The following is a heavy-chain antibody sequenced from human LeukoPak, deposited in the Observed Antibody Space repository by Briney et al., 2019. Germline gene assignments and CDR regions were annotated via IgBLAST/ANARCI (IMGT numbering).Heavy chain of an antibody. CDR3: AREWDYSAYVWGSYRHAPIDY. CDR2: IYYSGST. Sequence: SETLSLTCTVSGGSISGYYWTWIRQPPGKGLEWIGYIYYSGSTNYNPSLKSRVTISIDTSKNQFSLRLSSVTAAQTAVYYCAREWDYSAYVWGSYRHAPIDYWSQGTLVTVSS. CDR1: GGSISGYY. V-gene: IGHV4-59*01. J-gene: IGHJ4*02. D-gene: IGHD3-16*02.